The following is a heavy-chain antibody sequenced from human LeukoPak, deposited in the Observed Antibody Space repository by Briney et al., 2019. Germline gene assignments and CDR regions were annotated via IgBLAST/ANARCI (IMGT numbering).Heavy chain of an antibody. J-gene: IGHJ4*02. D-gene: IGHD3-10*01. CDR3: ARYVVYGSGKYYFDY. CDR1: GGSVSSTTYY. Sequence: SQTLSLTCTVSGGSVSSTTYYWSWIRQPPGKGLEWIASINYSGSTYYNPSLKSRVTISVDTSENQFSLKLSSVTAADTAVYYCARYVVYGSGKYYFDYWGQGTLVTVSS. V-gene: IGHV4-39*01. CDR2: INYSGST.